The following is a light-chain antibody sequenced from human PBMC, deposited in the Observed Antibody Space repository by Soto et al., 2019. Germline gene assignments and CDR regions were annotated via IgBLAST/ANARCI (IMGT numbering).Light chain of an antibody. V-gene: IGKV1-5*03. CDR2: KAS. CDR3: QQYDSYRT. J-gene: IGKJ1*01. CDR1: QTISSW. Sequence: IQMTQSPSTLSGSVGDRVTITCRASQTISSWLAWYQQKPGKAPKLLIYKASTLKSGVPSRFSGSGSGTEFTLTISSLQSDDFATYFCQQYDSYRTFGQGTKVDIK.